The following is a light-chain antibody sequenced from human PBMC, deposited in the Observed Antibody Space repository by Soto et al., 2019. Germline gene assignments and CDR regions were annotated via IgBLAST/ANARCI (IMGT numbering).Light chain of an antibody. CDR2: AAS. Sequence: IVLTQSPVTLPLSHREGVTLSCRAGQSVSSSQLAWYQQKPGQAPRLLIYAASSRATGVPDRFSGSGSGTDFTLTISRLEPEDFAVYYCQHYVTSPLTFGGGTKVDIK. CDR3: QHYVTSPLT. J-gene: IGKJ4*01. CDR1: QSVSSSQ. V-gene: IGKV3-20*01.